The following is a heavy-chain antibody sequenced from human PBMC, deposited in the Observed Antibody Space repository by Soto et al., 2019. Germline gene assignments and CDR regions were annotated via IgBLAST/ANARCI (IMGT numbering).Heavy chain of an antibody. CDR3: ARDIEQLWPYYFDY. CDR1: GFTFSSYA. Sequence: QVQLVESGGGVVQPGRSLRLSCAASGFTFSSYAMHWVRQAPGKGLEWVAVISYDGSNKYYADSVKGRFTISRDNSKNTLYLQMNSLRAEDTAVYYCARDIEQLWPYYFDYWGQGTLVTVSS. V-gene: IGHV3-30-3*01. J-gene: IGHJ4*02. CDR2: ISYDGSNK. D-gene: IGHD5-18*01.